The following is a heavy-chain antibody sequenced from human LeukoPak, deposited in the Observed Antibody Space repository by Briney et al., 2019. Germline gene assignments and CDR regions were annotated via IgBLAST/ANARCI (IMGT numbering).Heavy chain of an antibody. D-gene: IGHD3-22*01. CDR3: AKGVSGSGYYFDY. CDR1: GFTFSSCG. CDR2: ILYDGSNK. Sequence: GGSLRLSCAASGFTFSSCGMHWVRQAPGKGLEWVAVILYDGSNKYYADSVKGRFTISRDNSKNTLYLQMNSLRAEDTAVYYCAKGVSGSGYYFDYWGQGTLVTVSS. J-gene: IGHJ4*02. V-gene: IGHV3-30*18.